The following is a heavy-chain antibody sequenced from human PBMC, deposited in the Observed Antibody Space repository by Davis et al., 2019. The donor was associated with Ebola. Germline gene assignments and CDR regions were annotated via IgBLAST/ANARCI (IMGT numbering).Heavy chain of an antibody. D-gene: IGHD4-17*01. Sequence: GESLKISCKGSGYSFTSYWIGWVRQMPGKGLEWMGIIYPGDSDTRYSPSFQGQVTISADKSISTAYLQWSSLKASDTAMYYCARDPPLKDGAPLGTPYDAFDIWGQGTMVTVSS. CDR3: ARDPPLKDGAPLGTPYDAFDI. J-gene: IGHJ3*02. CDR1: GYSFTSYW. CDR2: IYPGDSDT. V-gene: IGHV5-51*01.